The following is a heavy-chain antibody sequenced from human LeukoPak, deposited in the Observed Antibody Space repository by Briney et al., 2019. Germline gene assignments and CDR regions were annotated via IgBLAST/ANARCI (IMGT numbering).Heavy chain of an antibody. Sequence: GGSLRLSCEAAGFTFRSYAMPWVRQAPGKGLEWMAFISYDGSNKYYKDAVKGRFTISRDNSKNTLYLQMNSLRAEDTAVYYCARDKLLEYGNWFDPWGQGTLVSVSS. CDR1: GFTFRSYA. D-gene: IGHD4/OR15-4a*01. J-gene: IGHJ5*02. CDR2: ISYDGSNK. V-gene: IGHV3-30-3*01. CDR3: ARDKLLEYGNWFDP.